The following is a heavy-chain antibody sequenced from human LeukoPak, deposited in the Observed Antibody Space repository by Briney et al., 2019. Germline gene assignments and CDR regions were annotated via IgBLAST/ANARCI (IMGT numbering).Heavy chain of an antibody. CDR2: ISAYSGNT. Sequence: SVKVSCKSSGYIFTSYGFRWVRQPPGQHLEGMGCISAYSGNTKYAQKIQFRVTMNTDTTTRTAYMELRSLRSNDTAVYYCARDYYDTSSEFDPWGQGTMVTVSS. D-gene: IGHD3-22*01. J-gene: IGHJ5*02. CDR1: GYIFTSYG. V-gene: IGHV1-18*01. CDR3: ARDYYDTSSEFDP.